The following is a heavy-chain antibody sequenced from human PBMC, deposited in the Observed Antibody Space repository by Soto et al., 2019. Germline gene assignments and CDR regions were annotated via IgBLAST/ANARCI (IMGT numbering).Heavy chain of an antibody. CDR3: AREGELAIFDY. Sequence: GGSLRLSCAASGFTFSSYAMHWVRQAPGKGLEWVAVISYDGSNKYYADSVKGRFTISRDNSKNTLYLQMNSLRAEDTAVYYCAREGELAIFDYWGQGTLVTVSS. D-gene: IGHD6-13*01. V-gene: IGHV3-30-3*01. CDR2: ISYDGSNK. J-gene: IGHJ4*02. CDR1: GFTFSSYA.